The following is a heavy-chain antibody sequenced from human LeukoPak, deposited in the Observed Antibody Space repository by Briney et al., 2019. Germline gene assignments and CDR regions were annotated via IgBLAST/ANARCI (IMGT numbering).Heavy chain of an antibody. V-gene: IGHV3-23*01. Sequence: GGSLRLSCAASGFTFSSYAMSWVRQAPGKGLEWVSAISGSGGSTYYADSVKGRFTISRDNSKNTLYLQMNSLRAEDTAVYYCAKDRSADEYSSSFLFDYWGQGTLVTVSS. D-gene: IGHD6-6*01. CDR1: GFTFSSYA. CDR2: ISGSGGST. J-gene: IGHJ4*02. CDR3: AKDRSADEYSSSFLFDY.